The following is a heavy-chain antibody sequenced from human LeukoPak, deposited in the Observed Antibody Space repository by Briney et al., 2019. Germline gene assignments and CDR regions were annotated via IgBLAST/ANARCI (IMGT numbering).Heavy chain of an antibody. D-gene: IGHD1-26*01. J-gene: IGHJ4*02. Sequence: AETLSLTCTVSGGSINYYYWSWIRQPPGKGLEWIGSVYYTGNTNYNPSLKSRVTMSVDTSKNQFSLKLSSVTAADTAIYYCARLGSYFDYWGQGTLVTVSS. CDR2: VYYTGNT. CDR1: GGSINYYY. CDR3: ARLGSYFDY. V-gene: IGHV4-59*01.